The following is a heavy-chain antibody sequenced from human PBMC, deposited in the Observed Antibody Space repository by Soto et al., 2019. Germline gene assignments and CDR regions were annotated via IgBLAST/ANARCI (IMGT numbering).Heavy chain of an antibody. J-gene: IGHJ4*02. D-gene: IGHD4-17*01. CDR1: GFTVSSNY. Sequence: GGSLRLSCVTSGFTVSSNYMSWVRQAPGKGLEWVSGISGSGISTHYADSVKGRFTISRDTSKNTLFLQMNSLRAEDTAVYYCAKDRYGDYGGIDYWGQGTMVTVSS. CDR3: AKDRYGDYGGIDY. CDR2: ISGSGIST. V-gene: IGHV3-23*01.